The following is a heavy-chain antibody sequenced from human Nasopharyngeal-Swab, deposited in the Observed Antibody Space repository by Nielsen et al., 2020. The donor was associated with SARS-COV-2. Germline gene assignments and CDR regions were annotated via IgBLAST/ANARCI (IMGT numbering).Heavy chain of an antibody. Sequence: SETLSLTCAVYGGSFSGHQWSWVRQTPGKGLEWIGEVNHSGGTNYNPSLKSRVTISVATSKNQFSLKLTSVTAADTAVYYCARGGAGVVASPVLGLGPFYYYHFMDVWGQGTTVTVSS. D-gene: IGHD6-6*01. CDR2: VNHSGGT. J-gene: IGHJ6*03. CDR1: GGSFSGHQ. CDR3: ARGGAGVVASPVLGLGPFYYYHFMDV. V-gene: IGHV4-34*01.